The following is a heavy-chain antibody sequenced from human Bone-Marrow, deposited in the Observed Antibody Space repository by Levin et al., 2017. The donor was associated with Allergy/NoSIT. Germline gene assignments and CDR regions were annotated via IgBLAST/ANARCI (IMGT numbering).Heavy chain of an antibody. CDR2: IKSETDGGTI. V-gene: IGHV3-15*01. J-gene: IGHJ4*02. CDR1: GFSFTKVW. D-gene: IGHD2-21*01. CDR3: TTELWARSIRDDY. Sequence: GESLKISCAASGFSFTKVWMTWVRQAPGKGLEWVGRIKSETDGGTIDYAAPVKGRFTISRDDSRSTLYLHMNSLKTEDTAVYYCTTELWARSIRDDYWGQGTLVTVSS.